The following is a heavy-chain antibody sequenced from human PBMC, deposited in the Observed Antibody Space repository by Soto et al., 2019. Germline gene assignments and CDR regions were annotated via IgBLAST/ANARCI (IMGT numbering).Heavy chain of an antibody. D-gene: IGHD6-25*01. CDR1: GFSFSSKA. V-gene: IGHV3-23*01. J-gene: IGHJ4*02. CDR3: AKSGSYVGSSIDY. CDR2: ISAGGGST. Sequence: PGGSLRLSCAASGFSFSSKAMNWVRQAPGKGLEWVSTISAGGGSTHYADSVKGRFTISRDNSENTLYLQMNSLRVEDTAVYYCAKSGSYVGSSIDYWGQGTLVTVSS.